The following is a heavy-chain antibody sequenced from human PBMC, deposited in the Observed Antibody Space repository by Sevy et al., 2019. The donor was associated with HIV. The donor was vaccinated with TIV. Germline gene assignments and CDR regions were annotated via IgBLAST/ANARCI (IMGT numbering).Heavy chain of an antibody. CDR2: LSFGCGER. J-gene: IGHJ4*02. CDR3: AREGCTKPHDY. Sequence: GGSLRLSCAASGFTFSKYSMSWVRQPQGKGLEWVSTLSFGCGERNYADSVKGRFTISRENSKSSVYLLMNNLRPEDTAVYYCAREGCTKPHDYWGQGTLVTVSS. V-gene: IGHV3-23*01. D-gene: IGHD2-8*01. CDR1: GFTFSKYS.